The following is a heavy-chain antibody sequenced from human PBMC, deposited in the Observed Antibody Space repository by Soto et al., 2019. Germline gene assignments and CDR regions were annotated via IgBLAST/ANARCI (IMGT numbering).Heavy chain of an antibody. J-gene: IGHJ6*02. Sequence: QITLKESGPTLVKPTQNLTLTCTFSGFSLSTGGVGVGWIRQPPGKALEWLALIYWDDDKRYSPSLKRRLTLTKVTSKNQVVLTLTNMYPVHTATSSCEHSRCGGDSLRSYSSHHCYGMDVWGQGTTVTVSS. CDR3: EHSRCGGDSLRSYSSHHCYGMDV. CDR1: GFSLSTGGVG. V-gene: IGHV2-5*02. CDR2: IYWDDDK. D-gene: IGHD2-21*02.